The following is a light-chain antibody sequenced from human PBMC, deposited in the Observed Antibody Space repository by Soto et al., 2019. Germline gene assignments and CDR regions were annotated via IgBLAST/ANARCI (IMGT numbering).Light chain of an antibody. J-gene: IGLJ2*01. CDR2: ATD. CDR1: SGSVSPTYH. V-gene: IGLV8-61*01. CDR3: ALYIDADTPVV. Sequence: QTVVTQEPSFSVSPGETVTLTCALSSGSVSPTYHPSWYQQTPGQAPRTLIYATDTRSSGVPDRFSGSILGKKAVLTITGAQADDESDYYCALYIDADTPVVFGGGTKLTVL.